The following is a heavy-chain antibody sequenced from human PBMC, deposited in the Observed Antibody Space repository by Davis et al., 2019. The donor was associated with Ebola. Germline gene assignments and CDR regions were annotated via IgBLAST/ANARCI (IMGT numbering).Heavy chain of an antibody. Sequence: MPSETLSLTCTVSGGSVSSGSYYWSWIRQPPGKGLEWIGYLYYSGNTNYNPSLKSRVTISVDTSKNQFSLKLSSVTAADTAVYYCARGLVVVAATYFDYWGQGTLVTVSS. D-gene: IGHD2-15*01. CDR3: ARGLVVVAATYFDY. CDR2: LYYSGNT. J-gene: IGHJ4*02. CDR1: GGSVSSGSYY. V-gene: IGHV4-61*01.